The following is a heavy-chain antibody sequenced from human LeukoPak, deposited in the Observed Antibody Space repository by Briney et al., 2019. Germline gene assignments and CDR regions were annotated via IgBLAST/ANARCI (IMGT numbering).Heavy chain of an antibody. CDR1: GFTFSSYA. CDR3: ARDRVPFIGKYYFDY. CDR2: ISYDGSNK. Sequence: GGSLRLSCAASGFTFSSYAMHWVRQAPGKGLEWVAVISYDGSNKYYADSVKGRFTISRDNSQNTLYLQMNSLRAEDTAAYYCARDRVPFIGKYYFDYWGQGTLVTVSS. V-gene: IGHV3-30-3*01. J-gene: IGHJ4*02. D-gene: IGHD1-26*01.